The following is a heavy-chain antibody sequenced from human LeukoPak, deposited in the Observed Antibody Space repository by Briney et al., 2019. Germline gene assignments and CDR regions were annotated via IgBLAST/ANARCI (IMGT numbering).Heavy chain of an antibody. V-gene: IGHV5-51*01. Sequence: GASLQISCKGSGYSFTSYWIGWLRRLPGKGLEWMGIIYPGDSDTRYSPSFQGQVTISADKSISTAYLQWSSLKASDTAMYYCARQTRDTANCSGGSCYDAFDIWGQGTMVTVSS. CDR1: GYSFTSYW. CDR2: IYPGDSDT. J-gene: IGHJ3*02. CDR3: ARQTRDTANCSGGSCYDAFDI. D-gene: IGHD2-15*01.